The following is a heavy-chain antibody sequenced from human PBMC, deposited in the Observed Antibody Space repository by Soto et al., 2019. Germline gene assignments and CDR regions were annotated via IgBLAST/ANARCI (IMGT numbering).Heavy chain of an antibody. CDR3: TRDASRDSSARGWFDP. D-gene: IGHD6-13*01. CDR1: GFTFRSFT. J-gene: IGHJ5*02. V-gene: IGHV3-21*01. CDR2: ISSNSAYI. Sequence: WGSLRLSCAASGFTFRSFTMNWVRQAPGKGLEWVSTISSNSAYIYYTDALRGRFTISRDNAKNSLHLQMNSLRAEDTAVYYCTRDASRDSSARGWFDPWGPGTLVTVSS.